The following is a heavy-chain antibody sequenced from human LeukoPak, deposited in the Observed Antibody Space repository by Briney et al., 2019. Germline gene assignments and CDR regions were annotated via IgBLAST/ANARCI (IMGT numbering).Heavy chain of an antibody. J-gene: IGHJ6*02. CDR3: ASSPHGKNGMDV. V-gene: IGHV1-8*01. Sequence: GASVKVSCKASGYTFTSYDINWVRQATGQGLEWMGWMNPNSGNTVYAQKFQGRVTMTRNTSISTAYMELSSLRSEDTAVYYCASSPHGKNGMDVWGQGTTVTVSS. CDR2: MNPNSGNT. CDR1: GYTFTSYD.